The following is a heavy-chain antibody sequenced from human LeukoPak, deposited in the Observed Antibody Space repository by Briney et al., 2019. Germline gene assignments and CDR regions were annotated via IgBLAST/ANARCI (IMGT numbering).Heavy chain of an antibody. CDR1: GFTVSNNY. V-gene: IGHV3-66*01. CDR2: IYSGGDT. CDR3: ARDSRAVAGPDY. Sequence: PGGSLRLSCAASGFTVSNNYMSWVRQAPGKGLEWVSVIYSGGDTFYADSVKGRFTTSRDNSKNTLYLQMNSLRAEDTAVYYCARDSRAVAGPDYWGQGTLVTVSS. D-gene: IGHD6-19*01. J-gene: IGHJ4*02.